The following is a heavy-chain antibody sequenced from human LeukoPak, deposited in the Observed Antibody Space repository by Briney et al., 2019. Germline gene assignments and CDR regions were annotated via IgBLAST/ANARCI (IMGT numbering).Heavy chain of an antibody. D-gene: IGHD6-19*01. J-gene: IGHJ4*02. CDR1: GFTFSSYA. CDR3: ARVFPSVAGTSDY. CDR2: ISYDGSNK. V-gene: IGHV3-30-3*01. Sequence: GRSLRLSCAASGFTFSSYAMHWVRQAPGKGLEWVAVISYDGSNKYYADSVKGRFTNSRDNSKNTLYLQMNSLRAEDTAVYYCARVFPSVAGTSDYWGQGTLVTVSS.